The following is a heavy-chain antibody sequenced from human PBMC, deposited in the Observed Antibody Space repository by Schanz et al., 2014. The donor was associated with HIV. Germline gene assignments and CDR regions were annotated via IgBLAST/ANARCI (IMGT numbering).Heavy chain of an antibody. D-gene: IGHD3-10*01. CDR1: GYAFSDYY. CDR2: INPNSGPT. CDR3: ARVTMIRGNMFFDY. J-gene: IGHJ4*02. Sequence: QVQLVQSGAEVKKPGTSVKVSCKTSGYAFSDYYLHWVRQAPGQGLEWMGWINPNSGPTNYARKFQGRVTMTTDTSTSTAFMELRGLISDDTAVYYCARVTMIRGNMFFDYWGQGTLVTVSS. V-gene: IGHV1-2*02.